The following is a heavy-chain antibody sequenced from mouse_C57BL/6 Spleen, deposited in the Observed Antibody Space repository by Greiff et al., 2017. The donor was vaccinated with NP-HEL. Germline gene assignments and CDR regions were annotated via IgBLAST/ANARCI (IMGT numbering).Heavy chain of an antibody. V-gene: IGHV1-64*01. CDR3: ARSDIYYGSSHYYAMDY. D-gene: IGHD1-1*01. J-gene: IGHJ4*01. Sequence: QVQLQQPGAELVKPGASVKLSCKASGYTFTSYWMHWVKQRPGQGLEWIGMIHPNSGSTNYNEKFKSKATLTVDKSSSTAYMQLSSLTSEDSAVYYCARSDIYYGSSHYYAMDYWGQGTSVTVSS. CDR1: GYTFTSYW. CDR2: IHPNSGST.